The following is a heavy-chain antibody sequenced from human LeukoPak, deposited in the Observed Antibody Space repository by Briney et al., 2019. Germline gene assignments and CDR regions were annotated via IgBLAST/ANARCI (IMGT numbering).Heavy chain of an antibody. Sequence: SETLSLTCTVSGSSISSYYWSWIRQPAGKGLEWIGRIYTSTNTNYSPSLKSRVTMSVDTSKNQFSLKLSSVTAADTAVYYCARDFNYYDSSGYHEWGQGTLVTVSS. CDR1: GSSISSYY. CDR3: ARDFNYYDSSGYHE. CDR2: IYTSTNT. D-gene: IGHD3-22*01. V-gene: IGHV4-4*07. J-gene: IGHJ4*02.